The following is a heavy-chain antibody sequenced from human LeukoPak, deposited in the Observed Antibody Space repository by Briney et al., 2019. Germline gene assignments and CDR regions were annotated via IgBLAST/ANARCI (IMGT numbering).Heavy chain of an antibody. CDR3: ARYIEGYFDS. Sequence: GGSLRLSCAASGFTFSSYTMSWVRQAPGKGLEWVANIKQDGSEKDSLDSVKGRFTFSRDNANNSLYLQMSRLRAEDTAVYYCARYIEGYFDSWGQGTLVTVSS. CDR1: GFTFSSYT. V-gene: IGHV3-7*01. CDR2: IKQDGSEK. J-gene: IGHJ4*02. D-gene: IGHD3-16*02.